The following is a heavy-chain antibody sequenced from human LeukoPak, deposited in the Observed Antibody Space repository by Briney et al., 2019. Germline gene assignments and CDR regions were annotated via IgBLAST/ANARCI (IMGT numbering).Heavy chain of an antibody. V-gene: IGHV3-21*01. CDR1: GFTFSSYS. Sequence: PGGSLRLSCAASGFTFSSYSMNWVRQAPGKGLEWVSSISSSSSYIYYADSVKGRFTISRDNAKNTLYLQMNSLRAEDTAVYYCARDTNSITDYWGQGTLVTVSS. CDR2: ISSSSSYI. J-gene: IGHJ4*02. D-gene: IGHD1-1*01. CDR3: ARDTNSITDY.